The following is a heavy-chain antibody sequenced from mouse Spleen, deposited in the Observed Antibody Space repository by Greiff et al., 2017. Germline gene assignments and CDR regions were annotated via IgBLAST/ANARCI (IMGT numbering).Heavy chain of an antibody. Sequence: VQLQQSGAELVKPGASVKISCKASGYAFSSYWMNWVKQRPGKGLEWIGQIYPGDGDTNYNGKFKGKATLTADKSSSTAYMQLSSLTSEDSAVYFCARGKPGYYGSSYYAMDYWGQGTSVTVSS. D-gene: IGHD1-1*01. J-gene: IGHJ4*01. CDR1: GYAFSSYW. CDR2: IYPGDGDT. CDR3: ARGKPGYYGSSYYAMDY. V-gene: IGHV1-80*01.